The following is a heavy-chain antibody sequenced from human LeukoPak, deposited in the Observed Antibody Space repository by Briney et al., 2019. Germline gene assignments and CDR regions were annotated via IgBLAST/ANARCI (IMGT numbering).Heavy chain of an antibody. CDR1: RFTFSSYW. CDR3: AREAVVVAAGYYYYGMDV. J-gene: IGHJ6*02. D-gene: IGHD2-15*01. V-gene: IGHV3-74*01. Sequence: GGSLRLSCAASRFTFSSYWMHWVRQAPGKGLVWVSRINSDGSSTSYADSVKGRFTISRDNAKNTLYLQMNSLRAEDTAVYYCAREAVVVAAGYYYYGMDVWGQGTTVTVSS. CDR2: INSDGSST.